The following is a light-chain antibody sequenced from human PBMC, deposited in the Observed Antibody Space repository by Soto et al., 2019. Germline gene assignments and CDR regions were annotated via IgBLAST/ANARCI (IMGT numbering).Light chain of an antibody. CDR1: QGIGDT. V-gene: IGKV3-11*01. CDR2: DAS. J-gene: IGKJ5*01. Sequence: IVMTQSPATLSVSPGEGVTLSCRASQGIGDTLAWYQHKPGQTPRLLIYDASNRATGIPARFSGSGSGTDFTLTISSLEPEDFAVYYCQQRSNWPPITFGQGTRLEIK. CDR3: QQRSNWPPIT.